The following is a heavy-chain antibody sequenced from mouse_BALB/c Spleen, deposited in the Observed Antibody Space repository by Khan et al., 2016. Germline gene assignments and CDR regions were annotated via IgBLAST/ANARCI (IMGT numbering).Heavy chain of an antibody. V-gene: IGHV5-4*02. Sequence: EVELVESGGGLVKPGGSLKLSCAASGFTFSNYYMYWVRQSPEKRLEWGATISDGGNYTYYPASVKGRFTISRDNAKYNVYLQMSSLKSEDTAMFYCARRLSDDYDITYYYGMDYWGQGTSVTVSS. CDR1: GFTFSNYY. CDR2: ISDGGNYT. J-gene: IGHJ4*01. D-gene: IGHD2-4*01. CDR3: ARRLSDDYDITYYYGMDY.